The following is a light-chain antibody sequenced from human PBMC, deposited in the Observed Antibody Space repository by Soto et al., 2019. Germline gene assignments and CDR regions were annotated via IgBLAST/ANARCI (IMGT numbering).Light chain of an antibody. V-gene: IGKV1-39*01. J-gene: IGKJ5*01. CDR1: QSLSSY. Sequence: DLQMTQSPSSLSSSLGDSVTITCRASQSLSSYLNGYQQKPGKAPKLLIYAAYRLKSGVPSRFSGSGSGTDFTLTISSLEPEDSAVYYCQQRHRWPITVGQGTRLEIK. CDR2: AAY. CDR3: QQRHRWPIT.